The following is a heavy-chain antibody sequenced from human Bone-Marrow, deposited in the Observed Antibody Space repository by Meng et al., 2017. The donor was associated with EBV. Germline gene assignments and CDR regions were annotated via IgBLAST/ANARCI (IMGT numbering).Heavy chain of an antibody. V-gene: IGHV1-3*01. CDR1: GYTFTSYA. D-gene: IGHD4-17*01. Sequence: QVQLVESGAEVKKPGASVKVSCKASGYTFTSYAMHWVRQAPGQRLEWMGWINAGNGNTKYSQNFQGRVTITRDTSATTVHMELRSLRSEDTAVYYCARGQHDYAFDYWGQGTLVTVSS. CDR3: ARGQHDYAFDY. J-gene: IGHJ4*02. CDR2: INAGNGNT.